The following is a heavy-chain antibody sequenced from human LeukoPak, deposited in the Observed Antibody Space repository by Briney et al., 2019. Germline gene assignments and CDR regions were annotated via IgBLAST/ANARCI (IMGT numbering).Heavy chain of an antibody. Sequence: SETLSLTCTVSGYSISSAYYWGWIRQPPGKGLEWIGSIHYTGSTNYNPSLKSRVTISVDTSKNQFSLKVNSVTAADTAVYYCARGGQGRIAVADGGFDYWGQGTLVTVSP. J-gene: IGHJ4*02. D-gene: IGHD6-19*01. CDR1: GYSISSAYY. CDR2: IHYTGST. CDR3: ARGGQGRIAVADGGFDY. V-gene: IGHV4-38-2*02.